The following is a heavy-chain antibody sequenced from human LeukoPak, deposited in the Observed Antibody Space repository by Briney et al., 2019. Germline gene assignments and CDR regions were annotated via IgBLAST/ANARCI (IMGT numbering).Heavy chain of an antibody. V-gene: IGHV3-11*01. CDR2: ISSSGSTI. D-gene: IGHD3-3*01. Sequence: GGSLRLSCAASGFTFSDYYMSWIRQAPGKGLEWVSYISSSGSTIYYADSVKGRFTISRDNAKNSLYLQMNSLRAEDTAVYYCARGVTYYDFWSGYYRINWFDPWGQGTLVTVSS. J-gene: IGHJ5*02. CDR1: GFTFSDYY. CDR3: ARGVTYYDFWSGYYRINWFDP.